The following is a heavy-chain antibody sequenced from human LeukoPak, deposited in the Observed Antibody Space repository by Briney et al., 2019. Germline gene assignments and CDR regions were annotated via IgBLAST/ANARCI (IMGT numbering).Heavy chain of an antibody. D-gene: IGHD2-2*01. CDR3: ATRVTAGN. Sequence: GGSLRLSCAASGFTVTTNYMSWVRQAPGKGLEWVSVIYSGDTRNYADSVKGRFTISRDNSKNTLFLQMNSLRVEDTAVYYCATRVTAGNWGQGTLVTVSS. CDR1: GFTVTTNY. CDR2: IYSGDTR. J-gene: IGHJ4*02. V-gene: IGHV3-53*01.